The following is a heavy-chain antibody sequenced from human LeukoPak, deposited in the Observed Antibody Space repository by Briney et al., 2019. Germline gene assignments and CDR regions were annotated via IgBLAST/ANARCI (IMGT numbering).Heavy chain of an antibody. J-gene: IGHJ4*02. Sequence: GGSLRLSCAASGFTFSSYEMNWVRQAPGKGLEWVSYISSSGSTTFYADSVKGRFTISRDNAKSSLYLQMNSLRAEDTAVYYCARDYGGSSPFDYWGQGTLVTVSS. D-gene: IGHD4-23*01. V-gene: IGHV3-48*03. CDR2: ISSSGSTT. CDR1: GFTFSSYE. CDR3: ARDYGGSSPFDY.